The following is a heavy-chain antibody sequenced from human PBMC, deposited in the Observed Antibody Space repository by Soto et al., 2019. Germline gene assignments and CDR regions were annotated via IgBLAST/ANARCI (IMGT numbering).Heavy chain of an antibody. Sequence: QVQLVESGGGVVQPGRSLRLSCAASGFTFSSYGMHWVRQAPGKGLEWVAVISYDGSNKYYADSEKGRFTISRNNSKNPLYLQMNSLRDEATDVYYCAKDGTTVTSYYYYSYGMDVWGQGTTVTVSS. J-gene: IGHJ6*02. D-gene: IGHD4-17*01. CDR3: AKDGTTVTSYYYYSYGMDV. V-gene: IGHV3-30*18. CDR1: GFTFSSYG. CDR2: ISYDGSNK.